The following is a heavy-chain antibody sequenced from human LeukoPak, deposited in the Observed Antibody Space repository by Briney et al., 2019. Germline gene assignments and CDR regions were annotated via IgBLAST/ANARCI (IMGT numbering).Heavy chain of an antibody. CDR3: ARDDCSSISCYHNWFDP. CDR2: IKGDGSEK. J-gene: IGHJ5*02. Sequence: GSLRLSCAASGFTFSNYWVAWVRQAPGKGLEWVANIKGDGSEKYYEDSVKGRFAISRDNAKNSLYLQMNSLRAEDTAVYYCARDDCSSISCYHNWFDPWGQGTLVTVSS. D-gene: IGHD2-2*01. CDR1: GFTFSNYW. V-gene: IGHV3-7*01.